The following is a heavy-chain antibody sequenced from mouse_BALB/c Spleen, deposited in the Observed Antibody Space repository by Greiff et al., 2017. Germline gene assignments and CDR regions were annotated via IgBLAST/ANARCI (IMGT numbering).Heavy chain of an antibody. D-gene: IGHD2-4*01. J-gene: IGHJ3*01. CDR1: GYAFSSSW. CDR3: ARRNYDYDTFAY. CDR2: IYPGDGDT. V-gene: IGHV1-82*01. Sequence: VQLQQSGPELVKPGASVKISCKASGYAFSSSWMNWVKQRPGQGLEWIGRIYPGDGDTNYNGKFKGKATLTADKSSSTAYMQLSSLTSVDSAVYFCARRNYDYDTFAYWGQGALVTVSA.